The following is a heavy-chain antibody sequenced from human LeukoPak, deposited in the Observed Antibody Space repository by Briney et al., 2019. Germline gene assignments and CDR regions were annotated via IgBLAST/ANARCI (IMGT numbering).Heavy chain of an antibody. J-gene: IGHJ3*02. Sequence: ASVKVSCKASGYTFTGYHMHWVRQAPGQGLEWMGWINPNSGGTRYAQKFQGRVTMTRDTSISTAYMELSSLTSDDTAVYYCARQGIAVADISAFDIWGQGTMVTVSS. V-gene: IGHV1-2*02. D-gene: IGHD6-19*01. CDR1: GYTFTGYH. CDR2: INPNSGGT. CDR3: ARQGIAVADISAFDI.